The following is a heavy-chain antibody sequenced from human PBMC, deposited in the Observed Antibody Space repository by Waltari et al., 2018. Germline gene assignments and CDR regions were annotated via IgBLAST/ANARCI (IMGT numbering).Heavy chain of an antibody. J-gene: IGHJ4*02. Sequence: QITLKESGPALVQPTQTLTLTCTFSGFSLSTDGVGVGWIRQPPGKALEWLALIYWNNDRRYSPSLETRLTVTKDTSKNQVVLTLTNMDPVDTATYYCAHSLGTSWVTDRPLDYWGQGSLVTVSS. CDR1: GFSLSTDGVG. CDR3: AHSLGTSWVTDRPLDY. V-gene: IGHV2-5*01. D-gene: IGHD2-21*02. CDR2: IYWNNDR.